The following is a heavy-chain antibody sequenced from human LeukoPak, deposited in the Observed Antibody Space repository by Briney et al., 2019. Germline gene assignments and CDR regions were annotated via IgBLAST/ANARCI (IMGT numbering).Heavy chain of an antibody. CDR2: IYTSGST. CDR3: ARDLEDCSGGSCYRPGVDKNAFDI. CDR1: GGSISSYY. Sequence: SETLSLTYTVSGGSISSYYWSWIRQPAGKGLEWIGRIYTSGSTNYNPSLKSRVTMSVDTSKNQFSLKLSSVTAADTAVYYCARDLEDCSGGSCYRPGVDKNAFDIWGQGTMVTVSS. D-gene: IGHD2-15*01. V-gene: IGHV4-4*07. J-gene: IGHJ3*02.